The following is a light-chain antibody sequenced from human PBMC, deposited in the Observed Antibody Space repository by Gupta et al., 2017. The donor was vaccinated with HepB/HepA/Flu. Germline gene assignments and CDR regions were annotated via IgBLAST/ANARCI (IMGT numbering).Light chain of an antibody. J-gene: IGLJ2*01. CDR2: SNN. CDR1: SSNLGSNT. V-gene: IGLV1-44*01. CDR3: AAWDDSLNGVV. Sequence: QSVLTQPPSASGTPGQRVSISCSGSSSNLGSNTVNWYQQLPGTAPKLLIYSNNQRPSRVPDRFSGSKSGTSASLAISGLQSEDEADYYCAAWDDSLNGVVVGGGTKLTVL.